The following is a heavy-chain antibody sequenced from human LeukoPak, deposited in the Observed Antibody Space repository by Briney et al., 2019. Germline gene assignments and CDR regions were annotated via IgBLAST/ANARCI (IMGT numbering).Heavy chain of an antibody. CDR2: ISSSGSTI. Sequence: PGGSLRLSCAASGFTFSSYSMNWVRQAPGKGLEWVSYISSSGSTIYYADSVKGRFTISRDNAKNSLYLQMNSLRAEDTAVYYCARVLRYFDWLLGSGYMDVWGKGTTVTVSS. CDR1: GFTFSSYS. D-gene: IGHD3-9*01. J-gene: IGHJ6*03. CDR3: ARVLRYFDWLLGSGYMDV. V-gene: IGHV3-48*04.